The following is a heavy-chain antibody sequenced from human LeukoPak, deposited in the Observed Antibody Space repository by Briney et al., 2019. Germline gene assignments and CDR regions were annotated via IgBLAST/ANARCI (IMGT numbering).Heavy chain of an antibody. D-gene: IGHD5-18*01. CDR2: INPSGGST. J-gene: IGHJ3*02. V-gene: IGHV1-46*03. CDR3: ASNSGYSYGLGNDAFDI. CDR1: GYIFTSYY. Sequence: ASVKVSCKASGYIFTSYYMHWVRQAPEQGLEWMGIINPSGGSTSYAQKFQGRVTVTRDTSTSTVYMELSSLRSEDTAVYYCASNSGYSYGLGNDAFDIWGQGTMVTVSS.